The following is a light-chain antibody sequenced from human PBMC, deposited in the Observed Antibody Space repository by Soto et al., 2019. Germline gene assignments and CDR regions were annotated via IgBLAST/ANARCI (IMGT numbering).Light chain of an antibody. CDR2: DVS. V-gene: IGLV2-14*01. CDR3: SSYTSSSTLVI. CDR1: SSDVGGYKY. J-gene: IGLJ7*01. Sequence: QSVLTQPASVSGSPGQSITISCTGTSSDVGGYKYVSWYQHHPGKVPKLMIYDVSNRPSGVSNRFSGSKFGNTASLTISGLRAEDEADYYCSSYTSSSTLVIFGGGTQLTVL.